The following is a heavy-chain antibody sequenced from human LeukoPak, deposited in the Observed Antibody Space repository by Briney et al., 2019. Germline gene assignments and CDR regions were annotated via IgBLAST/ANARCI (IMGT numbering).Heavy chain of an antibody. CDR2: IYYSGST. V-gene: IGHV4-59*01. J-gene: IGHJ4*02. CDR3: ARSDRVSGYDVRAFGY. Sequence: SETLSLTCAVYGGSFSSYYWSWIRQPPGKGLEWIGYIYYSGSTNYNPSLKSRVTISVDTSKNQFSLKLSSVTAADTAVYYCARSDRVSGYDVRAFGYWGQGTLVTVSS. CDR1: GGSFSSYY. D-gene: IGHD5-12*01.